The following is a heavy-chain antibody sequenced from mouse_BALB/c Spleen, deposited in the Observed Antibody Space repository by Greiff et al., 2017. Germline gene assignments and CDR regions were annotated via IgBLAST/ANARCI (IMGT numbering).Heavy chain of an antibody. V-gene: IGHV1-82*01. Sequence: VQLQQSGPELVKPGASVKISCKASGYAFSSSWMNWVKQRPGQGLEWIGRIYPGDGDTNYNGKFKGKATLTADKSSSTAYMQLSSLTSVDSAVYFCARWSSPFAYWGQGTLSLSLQ. CDR2: IYPGDGDT. CDR1: GYAFSSSW. D-gene: IGHD1-1*01. CDR3: ARWSSPFAY. J-gene: IGHJ3*01.